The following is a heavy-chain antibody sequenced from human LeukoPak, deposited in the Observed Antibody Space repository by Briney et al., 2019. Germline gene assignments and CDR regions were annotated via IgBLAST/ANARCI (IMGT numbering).Heavy chain of an antibody. J-gene: IGHJ6*02. CDR3: ARGRTGYSSGWKRSYYYYGMDV. V-gene: IGHV4-4*02. Sequence: SETLSLTCAVSGGSISSSNWWSWVRQPPGKGLEWIGEIYHSGSTNYNPSLKSRVTISVDKSKNQFSLKLSSVTAADTAVYYCARGRTGYSSGWKRSYYYYGMDVWGQGTTVTVSS. CDR1: GGSISSSNW. CDR2: IYHSGST. D-gene: IGHD6-19*01.